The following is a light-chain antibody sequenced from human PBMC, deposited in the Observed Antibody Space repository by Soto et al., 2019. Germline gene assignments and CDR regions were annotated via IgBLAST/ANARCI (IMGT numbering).Light chain of an antibody. CDR2: LNI. V-gene: IGLV1-40*01. J-gene: IGLJ1*01. CDR3: QSYDTSLSGYV. Sequence: QSVLTQPPSVSGGPGQRVTISCTGSSSNIGAGYDVHWYQHLPGTAPKLLIYLNINRPSGVPDRFSGSTSGTSASLSITGLQAEDEADYYCQSYDTSLSGYVFGTGTKVTVL. CDR1: SSNIGAGYD.